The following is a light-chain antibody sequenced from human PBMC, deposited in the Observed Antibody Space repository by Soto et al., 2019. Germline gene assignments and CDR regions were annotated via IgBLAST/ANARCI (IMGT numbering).Light chain of an antibody. Sequence: QSVLTQPASVSGSPGQSITVSCTGTSSDIGGYNYVSWYQQHPGKAPKLMVYEVTNRPSGVSDRFSGSKSGHTASLTISGLQADDEGYYYCSSYTSRSTLYVFGTGTKLTVL. CDR1: SSDIGGYNY. CDR3: SSYTSRSTLYV. CDR2: EVT. J-gene: IGLJ1*01. V-gene: IGLV2-14*01.